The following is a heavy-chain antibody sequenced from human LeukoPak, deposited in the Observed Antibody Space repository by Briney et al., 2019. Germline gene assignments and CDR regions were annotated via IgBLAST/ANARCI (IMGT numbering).Heavy chain of an antibody. Sequence: SETLSLTCAVYGGSFSGYYWSWIRQPPGKGLEWIGSIYYSGSTYYNPSLKSRVTISVDTSKNQFSLKLSSVTAADTAVYYCARDITGSFDYWGQGNLVTVSS. CDR2: IYYSGST. CDR3: ARDITGSFDY. CDR1: GGSFSGYY. J-gene: IGHJ4*02. V-gene: IGHV4-34*01. D-gene: IGHD1-14*01.